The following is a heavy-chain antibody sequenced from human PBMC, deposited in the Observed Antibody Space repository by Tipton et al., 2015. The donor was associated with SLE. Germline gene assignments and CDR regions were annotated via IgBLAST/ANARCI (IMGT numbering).Heavy chain of an antibody. V-gene: IGHV1-46*01. Sequence: QSGAEVKKPGASVKVSCKASGYAFTTYYIHWVRQAPGQGLEWMGIINPSGDSTNYAQRFQGRVTMTRDTSTSTVYMELSSLRSEDTAVYYCARGSLVTTYDDVWTSPGWFDPWGQGTLVTVST. CDR2: INPSGDST. CDR1: GYAFTTYY. J-gene: IGHJ5*02. D-gene: IGHD3-16*01. CDR3: ARGSLVTTYDDVWTSPGWFDP.